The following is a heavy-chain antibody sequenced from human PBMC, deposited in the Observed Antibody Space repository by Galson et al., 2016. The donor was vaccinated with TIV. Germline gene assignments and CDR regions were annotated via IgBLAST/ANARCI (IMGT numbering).Heavy chain of an antibody. CDR3: ARVRSCGGDCYYFDY. V-gene: IGHV3-7*01. Sequence: SLRLSCAVSGFTFNNYWMSWVRQAPGKGLEWVANIKEDGSTIYYVDSVEGRFTISRDNAKNPLYLQMNSLRAEDTAMYYCARVRSCGGDCYYFDYWGQGSLVTVSS. D-gene: IGHD2-21*02. J-gene: IGHJ4*02. CDR1: GFTFNNYW. CDR2: IKEDGSTI.